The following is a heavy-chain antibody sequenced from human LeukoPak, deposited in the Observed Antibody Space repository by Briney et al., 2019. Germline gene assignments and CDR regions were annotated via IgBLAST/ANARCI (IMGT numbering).Heavy chain of an antibody. J-gene: IGHJ6*02. D-gene: IGHD3-22*01. CDR1: GFTFSSYA. CDR2: ISGCGGST. CDR3: AKWTHSYDSSGRENYYYYGMDV. Sequence: GGSLRLSCAASGFTFSSYAMSWVRQAPGKGLEWFSAISGCGGSTYYADSVKGRFTISRDNSKNTLYLQMNSLRAEDTAVYYCAKWTHSYDSSGRENYYYYGMDVWGQGTTVTVSS. V-gene: IGHV3-23*01.